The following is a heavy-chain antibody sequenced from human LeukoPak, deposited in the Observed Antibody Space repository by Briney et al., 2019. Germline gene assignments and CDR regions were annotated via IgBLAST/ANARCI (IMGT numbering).Heavy chain of an antibody. V-gene: IGHV4-34*01. Sequence: SETLSLTCAFYGGSFSGYYWSWIRQPPGKGLEWIGEINHSGSTNYNPSLKSRVTISVDTSKNQFSLKLSSVTAADTAVYYCASLYSSSWYFYYGMDVWGQGTTVTVSS. CDR3: ASLYSSSWYFYYGMDV. D-gene: IGHD6-13*01. J-gene: IGHJ6*02. CDR2: INHSGST. CDR1: GGSFSGYY.